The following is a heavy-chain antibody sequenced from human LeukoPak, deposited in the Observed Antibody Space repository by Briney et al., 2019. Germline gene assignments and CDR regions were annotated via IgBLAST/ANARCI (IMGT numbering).Heavy chain of an antibody. CDR2: VSGSGGST. Sequence: GGSLRLSCAASEFTFSSCAMSWVRQAPGKGLEWVSRVSGSGGSTYYADSVKGRFSISRDNSKNTLYLQMNNLRAEDTAVYYCARDGSGYGSFDYWGRGTLVTVSS. V-gene: IGHV3-23*01. J-gene: IGHJ4*02. D-gene: IGHD3-22*01. CDR1: EFTFSSCA. CDR3: ARDGSGYGSFDY.